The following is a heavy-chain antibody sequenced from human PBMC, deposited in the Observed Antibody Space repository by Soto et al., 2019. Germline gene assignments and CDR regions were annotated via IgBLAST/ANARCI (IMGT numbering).Heavy chain of an antibody. CDR2: IIPILGIA. CDR1: GGTFSSYT. D-gene: IGHD6-6*01. CDR3: AGDSSSSRGFFGRDY. J-gene: IGHJ4*02. Sequence: ASVKVSCKASGGTFSSYTISWVRQAPGQGLEWMGRIIPILGIANYAQKFQGRVTITADKSTSTAYMELSSLRSEDTAVYYCAGDSSSSRGFFGRDYWGQGTLVTVSS. V-gene: IGHV1-69*02.